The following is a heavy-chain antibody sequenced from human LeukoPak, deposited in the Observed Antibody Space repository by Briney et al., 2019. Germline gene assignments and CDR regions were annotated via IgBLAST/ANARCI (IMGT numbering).Heavy chain of an antibody. V-gene: IGHV1-2*02. CDR1: GYTFTGYY. CDR2: INPNSGGT. J-gene: IGHJ1*01. Sequence: ASVKVSCKASGYTFTGYYMHWVRQAPGQGLEWMGWINPNSGGTNYAQKFQGRVTMTRDTSISTAYMELSRLRSDDTAVYYCAMGLLWFGGLFQHWGQGTLVTVSS. CDR3: AMGLLWFGGLFQH. D-gene: IGHD3-10*01.